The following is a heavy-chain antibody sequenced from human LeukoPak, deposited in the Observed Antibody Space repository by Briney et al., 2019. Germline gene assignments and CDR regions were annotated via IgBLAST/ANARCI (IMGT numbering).Heavy chain of an antibody. Sequence: SETLSLTCTVSGGSISSYYWSWIRQPPGKGLEWIGYIYYSGSTNYNPSLKSRVTMSVDTSKNQFSLTLSSVTAADTAVYYCARHSYAGSQYFFDYWGQGTLVTVSS. J-gene: IGHJ4*02. CDR1: GGSISSYY. V-gene: IGHV4-59*08. D-gene: IGHD2-2*01. CDR2: IYYSGST. CDR3: ARHSYAGSQYFFDY.